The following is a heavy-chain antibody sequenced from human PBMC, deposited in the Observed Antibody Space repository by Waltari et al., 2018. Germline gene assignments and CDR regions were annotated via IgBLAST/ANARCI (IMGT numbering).Heavy chain of an antibody. CDR1: GLIFSSYA. Sequence: EVQLVESGGGLVQPGGSLRLSCAASGLIFSSYAMSGVRQAPGKGLEWVSTISGPGDSTYYADSVNGRFTISRDNSQNTVYLQVNSLTAEDTAIYYCARLPGDYVGYWGQGTLVTVSS. J-gene: IGHJ4*02. CDR2: ISGPGDST. D-gene: IGHD2-15*01. V-gene: IGHV3-23*04. CDR3: ARLPGDYVGY.